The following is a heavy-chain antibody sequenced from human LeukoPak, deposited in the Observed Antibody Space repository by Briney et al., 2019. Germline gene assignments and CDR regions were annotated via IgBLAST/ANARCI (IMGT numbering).Heavy chain of an antibody. J-gene: IGHJ4*02. V-gene: IGHV1-8*01. CDR3: ARAYSGSYLRSPGLDY. CDR1: GYTFTSYD. D-gene: IGHD1-26*01. CDR2: MNPNSGNT. Sequence: ASVKVSCKASGYTFTSYDINWVRQATGQGLEWMGWMNPNSGNTGYAQKFQGRVTMTRNTSISTAYMELSSLRSEDTAVYYCARAYSGSYLRSPGLDYWGQGTLVTVSS.